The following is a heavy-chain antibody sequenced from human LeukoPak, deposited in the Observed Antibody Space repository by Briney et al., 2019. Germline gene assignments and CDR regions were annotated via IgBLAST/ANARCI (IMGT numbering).Heavy chain of an antibody. CDR3: ARGSGTMIVVVILGGLGY. Sequence: ASVKVSCKASGYTFTGYSMHWVRQAPGQGLEWMGWINPNSGGTNYAQKFQGRVTMTRDTSISTAYMELSRLRSDDTAVYYCARGSGTMIVVVILGGLGYWGQGTLVTVSS. J-gene: IGHJ4*02. CDR1: GYTFTGYS. V-gene: IGHV1-2*02. D-gene: IGHD3-22*01. CDR2: INPNSGGT.